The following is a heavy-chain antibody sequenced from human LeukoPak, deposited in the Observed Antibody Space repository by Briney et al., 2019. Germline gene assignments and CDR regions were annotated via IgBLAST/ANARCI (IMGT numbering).Heavy chain of an antibody. Sequence: QPGGSLRLSCAASGFTFSSYWMSWVRQAPGKGLEWVANIKQDGSEKYYVDSVKGRFTISRDNANNSLHLQMNSLRVEDTGIYFCARGSTFGGVISDFWGQGTLVTVSS. CDR2: IKQDGSEK. CDR1: GFTFSSYW. J-gene: IGHJ4*02. D-gene: IGHD3-16*02. V-gene: IGHV3-7*03. CDR3: ARGSTFGGVISDF.